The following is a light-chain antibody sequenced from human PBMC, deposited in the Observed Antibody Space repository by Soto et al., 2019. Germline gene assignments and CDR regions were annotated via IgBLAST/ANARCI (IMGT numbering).Light chain of an antibody. Sequence: QSVLTQPPSVSGAPGQRVTISCAGSSSNVGAGYDVHWYQHLRGTAPKLLIFDTNKRPSGVPDRFSGSKSGTSASLAITGLQAEDEADYYCQSYDRSLSGAVFGGGTKLTVL. CDR1: SSNVGAGYD. CDR2: DTN. J-gene: IGLJ3*02. CDR3: QSYDRSLSGAV. V-gene: IGLV1-40*01.